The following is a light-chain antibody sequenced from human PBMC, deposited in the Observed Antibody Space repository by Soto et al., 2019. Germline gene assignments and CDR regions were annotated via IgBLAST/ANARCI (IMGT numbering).Light chain of an antibody. CDR1: QSVSSSY. CDR3: QQYNSYS. J-gene: IGKJ1*01. Sequence: PGERVTLSCRASQSVSSSYLAWYQQKPGQAPRLLIYGASSRATGIPDRFSGSGSGTDFTLTISSLQPDDFATYYCQQYNSYSFGQGTKVDIK. CDR2: GAS. V-gene: IGKV3-20*01.